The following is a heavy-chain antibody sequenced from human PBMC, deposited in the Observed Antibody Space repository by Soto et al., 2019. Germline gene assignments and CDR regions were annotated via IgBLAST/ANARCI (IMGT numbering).Heavy chain of an antibody. CDR1: GFTFSSYS. J-gene: IGHJ6*02. CDR2: ISSSSSYI. V-gene: IGHV3-21*01. D-gene: IGHD2-2*01. CDR3: ARGNDIVVVPGIEYYYYYYGMDV. Sequence: GGSLRLSCAASGFTFSSYSMNWVRQAPGKGLEWVSSISSSSSYIYYADSVKGRFTISRDNAKNSLYLQMNSLRAEDTAVYYCARGNDIVVVPGIEYYYYYYGMDVWGQGTTVTVSS.